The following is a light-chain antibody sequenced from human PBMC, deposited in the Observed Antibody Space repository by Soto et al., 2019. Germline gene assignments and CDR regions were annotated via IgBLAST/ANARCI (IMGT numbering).Light chain of an antibody. CDR3: SSLTSSNTWV. CDR1: NSDVGGYDY. J-gene: IGLJ3*02. CDR2: QVN. V-gene: IGLV2-14*01. Sequence: QSALTQPASVSGSPGQSITISCTGTNSDVGGYDYVSWYQHYPGKAPKLLIYQVNNRPSGVSSRFSGSKSVNTASLSFSGIQAEDEADYYCSSLTSSNTWVFGGGTKVTVL.